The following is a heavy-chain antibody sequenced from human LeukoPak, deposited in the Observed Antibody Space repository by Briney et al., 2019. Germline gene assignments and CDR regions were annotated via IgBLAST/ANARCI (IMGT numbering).Heavy chain of an antibody. D-gene: IGHD6-19*01. J-gene: IGHJ4*02. CDR2: ISYDGKNK. CDR3: AREGQQWLVRGGYYFDY. Sequence: PGRSLRLSCAASEFMFSTYAMHWVRQAPGKGLEWVAGISYDGKNKYYLDSVKGRFTISRDNSKNTLFLQMNSLRPEDTAVYYCAREGQQWLVRGGYYFDYWGQGTLVTVSS. V-gene: IGHV3-30*04. CDR1: EFMFSTYA.